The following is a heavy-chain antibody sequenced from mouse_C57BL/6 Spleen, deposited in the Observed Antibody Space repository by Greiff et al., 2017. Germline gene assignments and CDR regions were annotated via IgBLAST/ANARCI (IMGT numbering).Heavy chain of an antibody. D-gene: IGHD1-1*01. J-gene: IGHJ4*01. CDR2: ISSGSSTI. CDR3: ARPEYYGSSYYAMDY. CDR1: GFTFTDYG. Sequence: EVQLVESGGGLVKPGGSLKLSCAASGFTFTDYGMHWVRQAPEQGLEWVAYISSGSSTIYYADTVKGRFTISTDKAKNTLYMQLTRLRSEDTAVYYCARPEYYGSSYYAMDYWGQGTSVTVSS. V-gene: IGHV5-17*01.